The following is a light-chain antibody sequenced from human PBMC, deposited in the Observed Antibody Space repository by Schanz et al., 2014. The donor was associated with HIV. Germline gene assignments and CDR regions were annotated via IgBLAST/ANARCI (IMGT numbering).Light chain of an antibody. J-gene: IGLJ1*01. V-gene: IGLV2-14*03. CDR2: DVS. CDR3: SSYTTSHTFV. Sequence: QSVLTQPASVSGSPGQSVSISCSGSNADVGGYDYVAWYQQYPGKAPKLMIYDVSNRPSGVSNRFSGSKSGNTASLTISGLQAEDEADYYCSSYTTSHTFVFGTGTKLTVL. CDR1: NADVGGYDY.